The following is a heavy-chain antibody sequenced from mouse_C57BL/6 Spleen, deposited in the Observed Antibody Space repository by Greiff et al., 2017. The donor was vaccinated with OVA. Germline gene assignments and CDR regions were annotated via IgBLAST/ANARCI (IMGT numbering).Heavy chain of an antibody. CDR3: TRRGYYYGY. CDR1: GFTFSDSW. Sequence: EVQGVESGGGLVQPGGSMKLSCAASGFTFSDSWMDWVRQSPEQGLEWVAALRNKANNHATYYAESVKGRFTISRDDSKGRGYLQMNSFRAEDTGIYYCTRRGYYYGYWGNGTTLTVSS. CDR2: LRNKANNHAT. J-gene: IGHJ2*01. V-gene: IGHV6-6*01.